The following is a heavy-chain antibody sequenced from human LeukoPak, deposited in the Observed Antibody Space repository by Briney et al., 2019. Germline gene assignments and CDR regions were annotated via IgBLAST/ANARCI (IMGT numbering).Heavy chain of an antibody. Sequence: ASVKVSCKASGGTFSSYAISWVRQAPGQGLEWMGWISAYNGNTNYAQKLQGRVTMTTDTSTSTAYMELRSLRSDDTAVYYCARDRDYYGSGSCGYWGQGTLVTVSS. CDR3: ARDRDYYGSGSCGY. CDR2: ISAYNGNT. CDR1: GGTFSSYA. J-gene: IGHJ4*02. V-gene: IGHV1-18*01. D-gene: IGHD3-10*01.